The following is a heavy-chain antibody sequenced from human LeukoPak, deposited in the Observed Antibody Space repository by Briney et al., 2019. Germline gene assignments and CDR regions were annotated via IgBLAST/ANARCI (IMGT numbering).Heavy chain of an antibody. D-gene: IGHD4-11*01. CDR1: GFTFSSYG. CDR3: AKDWGEATVTNWFDP. CDR2: ISYDGSNK. V-gene: IGHV3-30*18. J-gene: IGHJ5*02. Sequence: GGSLRLSCSASGFTFSSYGIHWVRQAPGKGLEWVAVISYDGSNKFYADSVKGRFTISRDNSKNTLFLQMNSLRPEDTAVYYCAKDWGEATVTNWFDPWGQGTLVTVSS.